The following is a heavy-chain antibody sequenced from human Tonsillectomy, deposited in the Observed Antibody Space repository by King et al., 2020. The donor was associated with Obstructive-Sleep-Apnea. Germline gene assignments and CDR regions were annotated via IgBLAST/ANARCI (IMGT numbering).Heavy chain of an antibody. D-gene: IGHD5-12*01. CDR2: ISSGGTPI. CDR3: ARDEGVVATSDY. Sequence: VQLVESGGGLVKPGGSLRLSCAASGFTFSDYYMSWLRQAPGKGLEWISYISSGGTPIYYADSVEGRFTISRDNAKNSLYLQMNSLTPEDTAVYYCARDEGVVATSDYWGLGTLVTVAS. CDR1: GFTFSDYY. J-gene: IGHJ4*02. V-gene: IGHV3-11*01.